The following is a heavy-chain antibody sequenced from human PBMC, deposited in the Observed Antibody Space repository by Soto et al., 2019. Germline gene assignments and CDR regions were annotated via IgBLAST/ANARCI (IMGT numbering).Heavy chain of an antibody. CDR2: ITNNGDST. CDR1: GFTFRNYA. D-gene: IGHD1-26*01. J-gene: IGHJ4*02. Sequence: GGSLRLSCAASGFTFRNYAMTWVRQTAGKGLEWVSTITNNGDSTYYADSVKGRFTISRDNSKNTLYLQMNSLRAEDTAVYYCAKGGDSGNCDYWGQGTLVTVSS. CDR3: AKGGDSGNCDY. V-gene: IGHV3-23*01.